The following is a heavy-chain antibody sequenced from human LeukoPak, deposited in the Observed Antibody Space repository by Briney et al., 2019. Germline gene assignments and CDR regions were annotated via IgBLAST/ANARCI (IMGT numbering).Heavy chain of an antibody. Sequence: TGGSLRLSCAASGFTFSSYGMHWGREAPGKGLEWVAFIRYDGSNKYYADSVKGRFTISRDNSKNTLYLQMNSLRAEDTAVYYCAKDYQQQLANWGQGTLVTVSS. CDR1: GFTFSSYG. CDR3: AKDYQQQLAN. CDR2: IRYDGSNK. V-gene: IGHV3-30*02. J-gene: IGHJ4*02. D-gene: IGHD6-13*01.